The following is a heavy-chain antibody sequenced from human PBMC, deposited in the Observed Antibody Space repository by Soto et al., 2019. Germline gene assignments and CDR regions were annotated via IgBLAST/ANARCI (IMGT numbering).Heavy chain of an antibody. V-gene: IGHV1-69*06. CDR3: ASTYYYDSSGYYYVGDY. Sequence: QVQLVQSGAEVKKPGSSVKVSCKASGGTFSSYAISWVRQAPGQGLEWMGGIIPIFGTANYAQKFQGRVTITADKSTSTAYMELSSRRSEDTAVYYCASTYYYDSSGYYYVGDYWGQGTLVTVSS. J-gene: IGHJ4*02. CDR1: GGTFSSYA. CDR2: IIPIFGTA. D-gene: IGHD3-22*01.